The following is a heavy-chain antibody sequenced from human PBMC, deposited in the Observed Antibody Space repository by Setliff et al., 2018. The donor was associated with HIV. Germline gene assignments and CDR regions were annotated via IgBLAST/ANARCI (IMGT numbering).Heavy chain of an antibody. CDR3: ARETEVKGYYDSSGSWGLGY. V-gene: IGHV1-69*13. Sequence: ASVKVSCKASGGTFSNYAISWVRQAPGQGLEWMGGIIPIFGAAKYAQKFQGRVTITADESTSIAYMELSSLRSEDTAVYYCARETEVKGYYDSSGSWGLGYWGQGTLVTVSS. D-gene: IGHD3-22*01. J-gene: IGHJ4*02. CDR1: GGTFSNYA. CDR2: IIPIFGAA.